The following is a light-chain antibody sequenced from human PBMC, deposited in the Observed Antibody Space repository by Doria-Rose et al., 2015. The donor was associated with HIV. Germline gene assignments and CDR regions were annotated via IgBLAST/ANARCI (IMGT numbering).Light chain of an antibody. Sequence: PKPMIEDASNRSSGVSNRCSGSKSGSTAALTISGLQAEDEADYYRSSNTTSSTLVFGGGTKLTVL. J-gene: IGLJ3*02. V-gene: IGLV2-14*03. CDR2: DAS. CDR3: SSNTTSSTLV.